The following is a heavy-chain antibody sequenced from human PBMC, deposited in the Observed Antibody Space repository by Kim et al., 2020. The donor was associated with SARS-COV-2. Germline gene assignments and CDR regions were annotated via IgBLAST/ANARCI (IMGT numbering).Heavy chain of an antibody. V-gene: IGHV3-21*01. Sequence: GGSLRLSCAASGFTFSSSSMNWVRQAPGKGLEWVSSISSSSSYIYYADSVKGRFTISRDNAKNSLYLQMNSLRAEDTAVYYCARDGEMATTTDAFDICGQGTMGTVSS. J-gene: IGHJ3*02. CDR1: GFTFSSSS. D-gene: IGHD1-1*01. CDR2: ISSSSSYI. CDR3: ARDGEMATTTDAFDI.